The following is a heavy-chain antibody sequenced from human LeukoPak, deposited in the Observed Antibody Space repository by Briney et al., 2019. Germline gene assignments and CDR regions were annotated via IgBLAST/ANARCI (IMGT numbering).Heavy chain of an antibody. CDR1: GFTFSSYS. D-gene: IGHD2-2*01. CDR2: ISSSSSYI. V-gene: IGHV3-21*01. Sequence: AGGSLRLSCAASGFTFSSYSMNWVRQAPGKGLEWVSSISSSSSYIYYADSVKGRFTISRDNAKNSLYLQMNSLRAEDTAVYYCARDSGDIVVVPADHFDYWGQGTLVTVSS. J-gene: IGHJ4*02. CDR3: ARDSGDIVVVPADHFDY.